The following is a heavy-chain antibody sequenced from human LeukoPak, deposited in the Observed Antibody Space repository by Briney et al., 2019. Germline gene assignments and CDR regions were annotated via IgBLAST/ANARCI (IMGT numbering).Heavy chain of an antibody. CDR2: IYPADSDI. Sequence: GESLKISCKGSGYSINNYWIGWVRPMPGKGLEWMGIIYPADSDIRYSPSFQGQVTISADKSISTAYLQWSSLKASDTAMYYCARQEYCSGGSCYTWFDPWGQGTLVTVSS. V-gene: IGHV5-51*01. CDR1: GYSINNYW. D-gene: IGHD2-15*01. CDR3: ARQEYCSGGSCYTWFDP. J-gene: IGHJ5*02.